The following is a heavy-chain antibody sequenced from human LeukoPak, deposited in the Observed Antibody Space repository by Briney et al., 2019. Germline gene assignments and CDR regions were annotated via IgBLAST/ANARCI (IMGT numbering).Heavy chain of an antibody. CDR2: ISGGGGTT. CDR3: AKDSGPYTSGYYGH. D-gene: IGHD3-22*01. V-gene: IGHV3-23*01. CDR1: GFTFSSYA. J-gene: IGHJ4*02. Sequence: GGSLRLSCAASGFTFSSYAMSWVRQAPGERLEWVSAISGGGGTTYYADSVKGRFTISRDNSKNTLFLQMNSVRAEDTAVYYCAKDSGPYTSGYYGHWGQGTLVTVSS.